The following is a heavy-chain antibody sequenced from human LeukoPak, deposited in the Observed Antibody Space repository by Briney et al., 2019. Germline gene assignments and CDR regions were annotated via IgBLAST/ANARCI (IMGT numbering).Heavy chain of an antibody. Sequence: AASVKVSCKASVYSFTAYCIHWVRQAPGQGLEWMGWINANSGVTNYAQKFQGRVTVTRDTSVSTAYMELSSLTSDDTAVYFCAREAPANNWFDPWGQGTLVTVSS. V-gene: IGHV1-2*02. J-gene: IGHJ5*02. CDR1: VYSFTAYC. CDR2: INANSGVT. CDR3: AREAPANNWFDP.